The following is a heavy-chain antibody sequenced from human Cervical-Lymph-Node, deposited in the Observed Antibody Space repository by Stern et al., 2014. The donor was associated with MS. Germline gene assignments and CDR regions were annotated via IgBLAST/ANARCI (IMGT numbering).Heavy chain of an antibody. Sequence: VQLVESGGGLVQPGGSLRLSCAASGFTFTTYWMSWVRQAPGKGLEWVANIKHDGSEESYVDSVKGRFPISRDDAKTSLYLQMDSLRAEDTAVYYCARNAYGDLSYWYFDLWGRGTLVTVSS. V-gene: IGHV3-7*01. CDR1: GFTFTTYW. D-gene: IGHD4-17*01. J-gene: IGHJ2*01. CDR3: ARNAYGDLSYWYFDL. CDR2: IKHDGSEE.